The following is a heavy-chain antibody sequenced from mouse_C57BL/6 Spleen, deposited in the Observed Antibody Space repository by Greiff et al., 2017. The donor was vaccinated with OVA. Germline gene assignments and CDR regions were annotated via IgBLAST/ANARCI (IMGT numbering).Heavy chain of an antibody. CDR3: ARSYYGSSSNYFDY. CDR1: GYAFTNYL. Sequence: QVQLKESGAELVRPGTSVKVSCKASGYAFTNYLIEWVKQRPGQGLEWIGVINPGSGGTNYNEKFKGKATLTADKSSSTAYMQLSSLTSEDSAVYFCARSYYGSSSNYFDYWGQGTTLTVSS. J-gene: IGHJ2*01. V-gene: IGHV1-54*01. D-gene: IGHD1-1*01. CDR2: INPGSGGT.